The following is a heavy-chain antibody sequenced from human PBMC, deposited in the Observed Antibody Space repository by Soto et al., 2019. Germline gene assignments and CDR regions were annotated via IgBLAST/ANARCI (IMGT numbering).Heavy chain of an antibody. CDR2: VHYTGST. J-gene: IGHJ6*02. D-gene: IGHD3-3*01. V-gene: IGHV4-61*03. Sequence: QVQLQESGPGLVKPSETLSLTCTVSGDSVTSGSIYWSWIRQPPGKGLEWIGYVHYTGSTNYNPSITTRVAISVHTSKIHFSLTLSSVTAADTGVYYLARDRGNFGVVLADFYEYGMDVWGQGTAVPVSS. CDR3: ARDRGNFGVVLADFYEYGMDV. CDR1: GDSVTSGSIY.